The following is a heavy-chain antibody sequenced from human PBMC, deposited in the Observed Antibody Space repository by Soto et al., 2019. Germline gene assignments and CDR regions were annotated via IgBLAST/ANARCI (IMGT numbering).Heavy chain of an antibody. CDR3: TRSIITTAGTDAFDL. V-gene: IGHV1-46*03. Sequence: QVQLVQSGAEVKKPGASVRVSCKASAYTFTSYYVHWVRQAPGQGPEWMGMINPSRAGTDYAQKFQGRVTMTRDTSTTTLYMELSSLRSEDTAIYYCTRSIITTAGTDAFDLWGQGTLVTVSS. J-gene: IGHJ3*01. D-gene: IGHD6-13*01. CDR2: INPSRAGT. CDR1: AYTFTSYY.